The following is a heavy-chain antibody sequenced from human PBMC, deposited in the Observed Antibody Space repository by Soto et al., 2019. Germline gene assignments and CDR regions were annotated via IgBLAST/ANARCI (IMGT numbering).Heavy chain of an antibody. D-gene: IGHD3-3*01. V-gene: IGHV4-31*02. J-gene: IGHJ5*02. CDR2: IYYSGST. Sequence: SETLSLTCTVSGGSISSGGYYWSWIRQHPGKGLEWIGYIYYSGSTYYNPSLKSRVTISVDTSKNQFSLKLSSVTAADTAVHYCARELTSITIFGVVPQSGSWFDPWGQGTLVTVSS. CDR3: ARELTSITIFGVVPQSGSWFDP. CDR1: GGSISSGGYY.